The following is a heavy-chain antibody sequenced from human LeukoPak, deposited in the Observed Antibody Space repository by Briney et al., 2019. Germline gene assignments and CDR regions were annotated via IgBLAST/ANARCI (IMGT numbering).Heavy chain of an antibody. D-gene: IGHD4-17*01. CDR3: ARHYGDYGDYYFDY. V-gene: IGHV1-69*13. J-gene: IGHJ4*02. CDR1: GGTFSSYA. CDR2: IIPIFGTA. Sequence: ASVKVSCKASGGTFSSYAISWVRQAPGQGLEWMGGIIPIFGTANYAQKFQGRVTITADESTSTAYMELSSLRSEDTAVYYCARHYGDYGDYYFDYWGQGTLVTVSS.